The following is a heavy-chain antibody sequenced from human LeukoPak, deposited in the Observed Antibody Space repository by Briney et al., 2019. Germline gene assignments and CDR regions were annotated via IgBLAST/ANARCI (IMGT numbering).Heavy chain of an antibody. CDR1: GYTFTSYD. D-gene: IGHD1-26*01. V-gene: IGHV1-8*01. J-gene: IGHJ4*02. CDR2: MNPNSGNT. CDR3: ATQLAWELLPFGDSTPFDY. Sequence: ASVKVSCKASGYTFTSYDINWVRQATGQGLEWMGWMNPNSGNTGYAQKFQGRVTMTRNTSISTAYMELSSLRSEDTAVYYCATQLAWELLPFGDSTPFDYWGQGTLVTVSS.